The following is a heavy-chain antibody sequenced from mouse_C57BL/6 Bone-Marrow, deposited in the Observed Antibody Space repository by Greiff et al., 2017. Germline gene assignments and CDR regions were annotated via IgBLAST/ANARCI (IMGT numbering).Heavy chain of an antibody. CDR2: IYPNSGST. V-gene: IGHV1-64*01. Sequence: QVQLQQPGAELVKPGASVKLSCKASGYTFTSYWMHWVKQRPGQGLEWIGLIYPNSGSTNYNEKFKSKATLTVDKSSSTAYMQLSSLTSEDSAVYYCARGDGYYDVTSFAYWGQGTLVTVSA. D-gene: IGHD2-3*01. CDR3: ARGDGYYDVTSFAY. J-gene: IGHJ3*01. CDR1: GYTFTSYW.